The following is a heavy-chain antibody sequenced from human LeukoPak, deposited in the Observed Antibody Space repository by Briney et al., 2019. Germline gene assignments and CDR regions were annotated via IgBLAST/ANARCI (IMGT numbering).Heavy chain of an antibody. V-gene: IGHV1-8*01. CDR3: ARALSWTTDSYYYMDV. CDR1: GYTFTSYD. CDR2: MNPNSGNT. J-gene: IGHJ6*03. Sequence: GASVKVSCKASGYTFTSYDINWVRQATGQGLEWMGWMNPNSGNTGYAQKFQGRVTMTKNTSITTAYVELNSLRSEDTAVYYCARALSWTTDSYYYMDVWGKGTTVTVSS. D-gene: IGHD3/OR15-3a*01.